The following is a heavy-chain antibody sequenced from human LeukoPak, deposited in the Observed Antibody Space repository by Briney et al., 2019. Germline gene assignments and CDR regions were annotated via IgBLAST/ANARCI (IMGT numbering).Heavy chain of an antibody. V-gene: IGHV4-34*01. CDR3: ARGYCSGGSCNEPLGPLFDY. D-gene: IGHD2-15*01. CDR2: INHSGST. CDR1: GGSFSGYY. Sequence: PSETLSLTCAVYGGSFSGYYWSWIRQPPGKGLEWIGEINHSGSTNYNPSLESRVTISVDTSKNQFSLKLSSVTAADTAVYYCARGYCSGGSCNEPLGPLFDYWGQGTLVTVSS. J-gene: IGHJ4*02.